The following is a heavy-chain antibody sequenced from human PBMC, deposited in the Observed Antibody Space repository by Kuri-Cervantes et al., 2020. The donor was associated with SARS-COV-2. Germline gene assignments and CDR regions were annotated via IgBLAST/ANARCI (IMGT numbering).Heavy chain of an antibody. D-gene: IGHD4-17*01. J-gene: IGHJ4*02. CDR2: IYYSGSV. CDR1: GGSISSSY. V-gene: IGHV4-59*01. Sequence: ESLKISCTVSGGSISSSYWSWIRQPPGKGLEWIGYIYYSGSVSYNPSLMRRVTISVDTSKNQFSLRLTSVTAADTAVYYCTTVTPTSVFDFWGQGTLVTVSS. CDR3: TTVTPTSVFDF.